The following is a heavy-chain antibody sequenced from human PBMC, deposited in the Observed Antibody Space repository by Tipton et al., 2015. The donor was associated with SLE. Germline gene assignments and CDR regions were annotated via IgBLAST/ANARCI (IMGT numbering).Heavy chain of an antibody. V-gene: IGHV5-51*03. CDR3: ARPGFWSGSFDY. J-gene: IGHJ4*02. CDR1: GYIFYQYW. CDR2: IYPGDSDT. Sequence: QLVQSGAEVRKPVKSLKITCKGSGYIFYQYWIDLVRQMTEKGLEWMRIIYPGDSDTRNSPSFEGQVKISADRSIYTAYLQWSSLKASDSATYYCARPGFWSGSFDYWARGTIVTVSS. D-gene: IGHD3-3*01.